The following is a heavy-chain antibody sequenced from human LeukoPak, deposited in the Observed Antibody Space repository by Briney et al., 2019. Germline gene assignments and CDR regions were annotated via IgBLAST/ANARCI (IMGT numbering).Heavy chain of an antibody. D-gene: IGHD4-17*01. CDR3: ARVPISTTARGYFDY. J-gene: IGHJ4*02. Sequence: SETLSLTCTVSGGSISSSSYSWSWIRQPPGKGLEWIGSIFYSGSTYYNPSLKSRVTISLDTSKNQFSLKVSSVTAADTAVYYCARVPISTTARGYFDYWGQGTLVTVSS. V-gene: IGHV4-39*02. CDR2: IFYSGST. CDR1: GGSISSSSYS.